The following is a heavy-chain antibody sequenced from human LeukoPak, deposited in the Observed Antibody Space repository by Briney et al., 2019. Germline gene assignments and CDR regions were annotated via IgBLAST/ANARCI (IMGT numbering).Heavy chain of an antibody. CDR1: GYTFTDYY. J-gene: IGHJ4*02. CDR3: ARDHAMYSPDLDY. CDR2: INPKTGVK. D-gene: IGHD1-26*01. Sequence: GSVKVSCKASGYTFTDYYLHWVRQAPGHGLEWMGWINPKTGVKKNAQNFQGRVTMTRDTSINTAYMEVSRLRSDDTAVFYCARDHAMYSPDLDYWGQGNLVTVSS. V-gene: IGHV1-2*02.